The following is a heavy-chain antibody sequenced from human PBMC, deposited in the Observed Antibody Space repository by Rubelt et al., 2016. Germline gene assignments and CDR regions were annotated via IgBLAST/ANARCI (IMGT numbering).Heavy chain of an antibody. CDR2: IFHSGTA. Sequence: QVLLQDSGPRLVKPSETLSLTCAVSGGSVNSVGYSWSWIRQPPGKGLEWIGYIFHSGTASYNPSLEGRVTISIDTSKNQVSLKLNSVTAADTAVYYCARGNTALVTLNYWGQGTLVTVSS. V-gene: IGHV4-30-2*01. J-gene: IGHJ4*02. D-gene: IGHD5-18*01. CDR3: ARGNTALVTLNY. CDR1: GGSVNSVGYS.